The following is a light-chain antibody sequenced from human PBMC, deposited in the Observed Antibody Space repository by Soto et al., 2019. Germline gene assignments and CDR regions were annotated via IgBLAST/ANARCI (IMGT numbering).Light chain of an antibody. CDR2: DAS. J-gene: IGKJ1*01. CDR1: QSVSSD. V-gene: IGKV3-15*01. Sequence: EMVMTQSPATLSVSPGERATLPCRASQSVSSDLAWYQQKPGQAPRLLIYDASTRATGIPARFSGSGSGTEFTLTISSLQSEDFVVYYCQQYNNWPRTFGQGTKVDIK. CDR3: QQYNNWPRT.